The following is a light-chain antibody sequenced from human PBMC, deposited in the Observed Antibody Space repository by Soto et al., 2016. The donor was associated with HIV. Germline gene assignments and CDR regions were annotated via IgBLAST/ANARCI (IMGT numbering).Light chain of an antibody. CDR1: ELGDKY. J-gene: IGLJ1*01. V-gene: IGLV3-1*01. CDR2: QDN. CDR3: QAWDSSTYV. Sequence: SYELTQPPSVSVSSGQTANITCSGDELGDKYVCWYQQKPGQSPVLVIYQDNKRPSRIPERFSGSNSGNTATLTISGTQAMDEADYYCQAWDSSTYVFGTGTKVTVL.